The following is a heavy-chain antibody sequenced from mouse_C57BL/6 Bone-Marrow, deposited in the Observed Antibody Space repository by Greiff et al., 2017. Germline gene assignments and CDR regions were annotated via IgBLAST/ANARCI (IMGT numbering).Heavy chain of an antibody. V-gene: IGHV1-59*01. CDR3: ARRYYGSSLYYFDY. Sequence: QVQLQQPGAELVRPGTSVKLSCKASGYTFTGYWMHWVKQRPGQGLEWIGVIDPSDSYTNYNQKFKGKATLTVDTSSSTAYMQLSSLTTEDSAVYYCARRYYGSSLYYFDYWGQGTTLTVSS. CDR2: IDPSDSYT. J-gene: IGHJ2*01. D-gene: IGHD1-1*01. CDR1: GYTFTGYW.